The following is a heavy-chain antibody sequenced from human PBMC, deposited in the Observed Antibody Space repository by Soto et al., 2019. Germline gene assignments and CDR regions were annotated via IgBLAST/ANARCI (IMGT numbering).Heavy chain of an antibody. CDR2: IYYSGST. J-gene: IGHJ6*02. V-gene: IGHV4-59*01. Sequence: SETLPLTCTVSGGSISSYYWSWIRQPPGKGLEWIGYIYYSGSTNYNPSLKSRVTISVDTSKNQFSLKLSSVTAADTAVYYCARGGATTPVDYYYYGMDVWGQGTTVTVSS. CDR1: GGSISSYY. D-gene: IGHD1-26*01. CDR3: ARGGATTPVDYYYYGMDV.